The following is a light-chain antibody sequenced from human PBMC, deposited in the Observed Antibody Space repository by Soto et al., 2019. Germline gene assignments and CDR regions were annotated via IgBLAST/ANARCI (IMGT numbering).Light chain of an antibody. Sequence: VLTQSPGTLSLSPGERATISCRASQSISSNYLAWYQHKPGQAPRLLIYGASSRATGTPHGFSGSGSGTDFTLTISRLEPEDCGVFYCQQYGDSHTFGQGTKLEIK. CDR2: GAS. J-gene: IGKJ2*01. CDR1: QSISSNY. V-gene: IGKV3-20*01. CDR3: QQYGDSHT.